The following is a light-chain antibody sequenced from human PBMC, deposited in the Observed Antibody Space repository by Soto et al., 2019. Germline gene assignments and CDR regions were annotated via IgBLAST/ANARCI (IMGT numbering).Light chain of an antibody. Sequence: QSALTQPASVSGSPGQSITISCTGTSSDVGGYNYVSWYQQHPGKAPQLMIYDVSNRPSGVSNRFSGYKSGNTAFLTISGLQAEDEADYYCSSYTSSSTPVVFGGGTKLTVL. CDR2: DVS. V-gene: IGLV2-14*01. CDR1: SSDVGGYNY. CDR3: SSYTSSSTPVV. J-gene: IGLJ2*01.